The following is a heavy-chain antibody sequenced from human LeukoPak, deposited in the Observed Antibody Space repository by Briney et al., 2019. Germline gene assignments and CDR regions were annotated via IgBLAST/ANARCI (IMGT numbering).Heavy chain of an antibody. D-gene: IGHD3-10*01. CDR3: AKKDGSGSYYNVALDY. J-gene: IGHJ4*02. CDR2: ISSSSSTI. CDR1: GFTFSSYS. Sequence: PGGSLRLPCVASGFTFSSYSMNWVRQAPGKGLEWVSYISSSSSTIYYADSVKGRFTISRDNAKNSLYLQMNSLRAEDTAVYYCAKKDGSGSYYNVALDYWGQGTLVTVSS. V-gene: IGHV3-48*01.